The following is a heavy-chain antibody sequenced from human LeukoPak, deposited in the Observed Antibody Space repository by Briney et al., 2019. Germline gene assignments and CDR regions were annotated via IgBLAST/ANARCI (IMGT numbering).Heavy chain of an antibody. V-gene: IGHV1-46*01. J-gene: IGHJ4*02. CDR1: GYPFLNNY. CDR2: FNPTGGSA. CDR3: ARAHQGAMFYEN. D-gene: IGHD3-10*02. Sequence: GASVKVSCKASGYPFLNNYIHWVRQAPGQGLEWMGSFNPTGGSASYGRRFQGRLTMTGDSSTTTVYMDLSSLGSDDTAIYYCARAHQGAMFYENWGPGTLVTVSS.